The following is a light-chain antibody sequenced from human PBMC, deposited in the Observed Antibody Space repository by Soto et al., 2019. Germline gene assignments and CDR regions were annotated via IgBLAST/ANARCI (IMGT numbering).Light chain of an antibody. V-gene: IGLV2-8*01. CDR2: EVN. CDR3: SSYAGRNIVL. J-gene: IGLJ2*01. CDR1: SSDVGGYKY. Sequence: QSALTQPPSASGSPGQSVTIACTGTSSDVGGYKYVSWYQQHPGKAPKLMIYEVNKRPSGVPDRFSGSKSGHTASLTVSGLQADDEADYFCSSYAGRNIVLFGGGTKVT.